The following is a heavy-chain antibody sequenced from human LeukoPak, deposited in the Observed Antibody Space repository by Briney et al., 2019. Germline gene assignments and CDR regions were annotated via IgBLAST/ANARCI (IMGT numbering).Heavy chain of an antibody. J-gene: IGHJ4*02. D-gene: IGHD1-7*01. CDR1: GGTFSSYV. Sequence: SVNVSCKASGGTFSSYVVSWVRPAPGQGVEWMGGIIPIFGTANYAQKFQGRVTITTDESTSTAYMELSSLRSEDTVVYYCVRDITQKNWIYVNWGQGTLVTVSS. V-gene: IGHV1-69*05. CDR3: VRDITQKNWIYVN. CDR2: IIPIFGTA.